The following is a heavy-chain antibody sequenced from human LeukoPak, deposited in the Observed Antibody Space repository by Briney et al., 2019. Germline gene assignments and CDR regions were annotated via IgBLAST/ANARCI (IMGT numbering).Heavy chain of an antibody. J-gene: IGHJ4*02. Sequence: GGSLRLSCAASGFTFSSYGMHWVRQAPGKGLEWVAVIRYDGSNKYYADSVKGRFTISRDNSKNTLYLQMNSLRAEDTAVYYCARDRAYGSGSGFDYWGQGTLVTVSS. CDR1: GFTFSSYG. CDR3: ARDRAYGSGSGFDY. D-gene: IGHD3-10*01. V-gene: IGHV3-33*01. CDR2: IRYDGSNK.